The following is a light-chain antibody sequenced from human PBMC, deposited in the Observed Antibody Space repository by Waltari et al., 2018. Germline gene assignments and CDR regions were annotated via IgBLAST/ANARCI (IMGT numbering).Light chain of an antibody. Sequence: EIVLTQSPGTLSLSPGARATLSCSARQTVRTTYLAWSQQKPGQAPTLLIYGASSRATGIPDRFSGSGSGTDFSLTISSLEPEDFAVYYCQQYDISPLTFGGGTKVEIK. CDR1: QTVRTTY. V-gene: IGKV3-20*01. J-gene: IGKJ4*01. CDR3: QQYDISPLT. CDR2: GAS.